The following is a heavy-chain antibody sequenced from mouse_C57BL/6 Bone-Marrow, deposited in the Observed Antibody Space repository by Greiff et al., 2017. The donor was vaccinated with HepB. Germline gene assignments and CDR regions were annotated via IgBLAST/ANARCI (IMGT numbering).Heavy chain of an antibody. CDR2: IDPEDGDT. D-gene: IGHD1-1*01. CDR3: TFDYYGSSYDY. CDR1: GFNIKDYY. J-gene: IGHJ2*01. Sequence: VQLQQSGAELVRPGASVKLSCTASGFNIKDYYMHWVKRRPEQGLEWIGRIDPEDGDTEYAPKFQGKATMTADTSSNTAYLQLSSLTSEDTAVYYCTFDYYGSSYDYWGQGTTLTVSS. V-gene: IGHV14-1*01.